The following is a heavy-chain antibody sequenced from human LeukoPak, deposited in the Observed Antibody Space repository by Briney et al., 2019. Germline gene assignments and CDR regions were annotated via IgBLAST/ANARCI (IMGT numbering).Heavy chain of an antibody. V-gene: IGHV3-21*06. CDR2: IGPTGSDR. CDR1: GLPSSTPG. Sequence: GGSLRLSCTASGLPSSTPGSTWARQAPGKGLEWVASIGPTGSDRYHADSIKGRFTISRDNANNFLYLQMNSLRAEDTAVYYCATETNGRHYDYWGQGTLLTVSS. CDR3: ATETNGRHYDY. J-gene: IGHJ4*02. D-gene: IGHD1-14*01.